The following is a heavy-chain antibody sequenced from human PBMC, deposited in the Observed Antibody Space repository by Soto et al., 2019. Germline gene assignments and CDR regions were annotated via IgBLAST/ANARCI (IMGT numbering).Heavy chain of an antibody. Sequence: QVQLQQWGAGLLKPSETLSLTCAVYGGSFSGYYWSWIRQPPGKGLEWIGEINHSGSTNYNPSLNSLVTRPVDTSESKFSLTLISVTAADTAVYYCARGGNSGYAYWGQGTLVTVSS. CDR1: GGSFSGYY. CDR2: INHSGST. D-gene: IGHD5-12*01. CDR3: ARGGNSGYAY. V-gene: IGHV4-34*01. J-gene: IGHJ4*02.